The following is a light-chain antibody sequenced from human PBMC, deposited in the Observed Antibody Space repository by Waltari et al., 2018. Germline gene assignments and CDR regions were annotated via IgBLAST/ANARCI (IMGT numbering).Light chain of an antibody. CDR2: AAS. Sequence: AIRITQSPSSLSASTGDRVTITCRARQGISSYLAWYQQKPGKAPKLLIYAASTLQSGVPLRFILSGSGTDFNLTISCLQSEDLATYYYQQYYSYPAVTFGGGTKVEIK. CDR3: QQYYSYPAVT. CDR1: QGISSY. V-gene: IGKV1-8*01. J-gene: IGKJ4*01.